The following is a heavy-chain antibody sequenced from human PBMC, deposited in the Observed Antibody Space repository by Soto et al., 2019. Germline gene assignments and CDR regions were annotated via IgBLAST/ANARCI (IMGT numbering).Heavy chain of an antibody. CDR3: ARVRRDLRFLEWYIFDF. CDR2: ISGSGAT. CDR1: DCSVSICCYY. J-gene: IGHJ4*01. Sequence: SETLSLTCTVSDCSVSICCYYWSWISHHPGKWLDWIGEISGSGATNYNPALRSRVSLSLDTSKNQFSLKLNSVTAADTALYYCARVRRDLRFLEWYIFDFWGQGTPVTVSS. V-gene: IGHV4-39*07. D-gene: IGHD3-3*01.